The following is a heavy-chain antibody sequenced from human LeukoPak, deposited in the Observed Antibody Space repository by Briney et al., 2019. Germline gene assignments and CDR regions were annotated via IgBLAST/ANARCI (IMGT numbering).Heavy chain of an antibody. CDR1: GFTFSGSA. J-gene: IGHJ6*03. D-gene: IGHD1-14*01. CDR3: ARVRPRTPSPYYYMDV. V-gene: IGHV3-21*01. Sequence: PGGSLRLSCAASGFTFSGSAMHWVRQAPGKGLEWVSSISSSSSYIYYADSVKGRFTISRDNAKNSLYLQMNSLRAEDTAVYYCARVRPRTPSPYYYMDVWGKGTTVTVSS. CDR2: ISSSSSYI.